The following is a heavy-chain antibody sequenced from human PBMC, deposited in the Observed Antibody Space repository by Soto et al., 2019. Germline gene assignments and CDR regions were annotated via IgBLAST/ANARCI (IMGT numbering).Heavy chain of an antibody. CDR1: GGSISFSY. J-gene: IGHJ5*02. D-gene: IGHD3-3*01. CDR2: IYYTGST. CDR3: ARSYAAWSGYYPRFDP. Sequence: SETLSLTCTVSGGSISFSYWSWIRQSPGRGLEWIGYIYYTGSTNYNPSLKSRVIMSLDTSKNQFSLKLSSVTAADTAVYYCARSYAAWSGYYPRFDPWGQGTQVTVSS. V-gene: IGHV4-59*01.